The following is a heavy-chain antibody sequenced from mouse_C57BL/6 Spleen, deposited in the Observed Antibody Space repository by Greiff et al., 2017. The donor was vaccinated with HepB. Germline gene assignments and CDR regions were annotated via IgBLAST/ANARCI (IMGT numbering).Heavy chain of an antibody. CDR1: GFSFNTYA. V-gene: IGHV10-1*01. CDR2: IRSKSNNYAT. Sequence: EVQRVESGGGLVQPKGSLKLSCAASGFSFNTYAMNWVRQAPGKGLEWVARIRSKSNNYATYYADSVKDRFTISRDDSESMLYLQMNNLKTEDTAMYYCVRPPLYGSSYFDYWGQGTTLTVSS. D-gene: IGHD1-1*01. J-gene: IGHJ2*01. CDR3: VRPPLYGSSYFDY.